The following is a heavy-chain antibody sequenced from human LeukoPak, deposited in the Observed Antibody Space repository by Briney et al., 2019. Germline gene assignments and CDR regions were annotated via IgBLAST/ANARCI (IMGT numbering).Heavy chain of an antibody. CDR2: IVVGSGNT. J-gene: IGHJ4*02. CDR1: GFTFTSSA. D-gene: IGHD1-26*01. CDR3: AASRTMPPWESFDY. V-gene: IGHV1-58*01. Sequence: SVKVSCKASGFTFTSSAVRWVRQARGQRLEWIGWIVVGSGNTNYAQKFQERVTITRDMSTSTAYMELSSLRSEDTAVYYCAASRTMPPWESFDYWGQGTLVTVSS.